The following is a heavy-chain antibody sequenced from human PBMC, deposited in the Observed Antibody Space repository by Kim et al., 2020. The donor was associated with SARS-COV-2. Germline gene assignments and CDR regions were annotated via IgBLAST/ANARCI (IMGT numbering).Heavy chain of an antibody. CDR2: ISYDGSNK. CDR3: ARAMGANYYYGMDV. J-gene: IGHJ6*02. D-gene: IGHD3-10*01. CDR1: GFTFSSYA. V-gene: IGHV3-30*04. Sequence: GGSLRLSCAASGFTFSSYAMHWVRQAPGKGLEWVAVISYDGSNKYYADSVKGRFTISRDNYKNTLYLQMNSLRAEDTAVYYCARAMGANYYYGMDVWGHGTTVTVSS.